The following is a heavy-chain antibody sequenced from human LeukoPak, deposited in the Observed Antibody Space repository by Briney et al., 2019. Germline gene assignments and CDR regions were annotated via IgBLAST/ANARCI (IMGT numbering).Heavy chain of an antibody. CDR3: AREVMATMIDY. Sequence: SETLSLTCTVSGGSISSYYWSWIWQPPGKGLEWIGYIYYSGSTNYNPSLKSRVTISVDTSKNQFSLKLSSVTAADTAVYYCAREVMATMIDYWGQGTLVTVSS. D-gene: IGHD5-24*01. V-gene: IGHV4-59*01. J-gene: IGHJ4*02. CDR2: IYYSGST. CDR1: GGSISSYY.